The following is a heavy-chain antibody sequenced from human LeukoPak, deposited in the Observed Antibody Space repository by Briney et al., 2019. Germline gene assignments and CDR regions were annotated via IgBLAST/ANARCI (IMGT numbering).Heavy chain of an antibody. CDR3: ARGLLAAAGIDY. D-gene: IGHD6-13*01. V-gene: IGHV3-7*04. Sequence: GGSLRLSYAASGFTFSGYWMTWVRQAPGKGLEWVANIKQDGSEKNYVDSVKGRFTISRDNAKNSLYLQMNSLRAEDTAVYYCARGLLAAAGIDYWGQGALVTVSS. CDR1: GFTFSGYW. CDR2: IKQDGSEK. J-gene: IGHJ4*02.